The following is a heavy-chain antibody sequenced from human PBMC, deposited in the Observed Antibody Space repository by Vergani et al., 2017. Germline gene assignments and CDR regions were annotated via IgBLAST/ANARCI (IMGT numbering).Heavy chain of an antibody. CDR3: ARGGCSSTSGYTIQDYYYYYRDV. D-gene: IGHD2-2*02. Sequence: QVQLVQSGAEVKKPGASVKVSCKASGYTFTGYYMHWVRQAPGQGLEWMGWINPNSGGTNYAQKFQGRVTMTRDTSISTAYMELSRLRSDDTAVYYCARGGCSSTSGYTIQDYYYYYRDVWGKGTTVTVSS. CDR1: GYTFTGYY. J-gene: IGHJ6*03. CDR2: INPNSGGT. V-gene: IGHV1-2*02.